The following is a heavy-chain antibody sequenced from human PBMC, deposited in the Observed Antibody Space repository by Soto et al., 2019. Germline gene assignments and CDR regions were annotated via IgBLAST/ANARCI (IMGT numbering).Heavy chain of an antibody. CDR2: ISYDGSDK. Sequence: VQLVESGGGEVQPGRSLRLSCAASGFTYTDFALHLVRQAPGKGLEWVAIISYDGSDKYYADSVKGRFAISRDNPKNTLYLEMNSLRPEDTAVYFCARRAWDSYYAIDVWGQGTTVTVFS. V-gene: IGHV3-30*09. D-gene: IGHD3-22*01. J-gene: IGHJ6*02. CDR3: ARRAWDSYYAIDV. CDR1: GFTYTDFA.